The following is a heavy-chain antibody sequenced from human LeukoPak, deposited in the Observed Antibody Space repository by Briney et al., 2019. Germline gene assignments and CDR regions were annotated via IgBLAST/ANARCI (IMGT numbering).Heavy chain of an antibody. CDR1: GGSISSYY. CDR3: ARGRGGVWYFDL. Sequence: PSETLSLTCTVSGGSISSYYWSWIRQPPGKGLEWIGYIYYSGSTNYNPSLKSRVTISVDTSKNQFSLKLSSVTAADTAVYYCARGRGGVWYFDLWGRGTLVTVSS. CDR2: IYYSGST. J-gene: IGHJ2*01. D-gene: IGHD3-3*01. V-gene: IGHV4-59*01.